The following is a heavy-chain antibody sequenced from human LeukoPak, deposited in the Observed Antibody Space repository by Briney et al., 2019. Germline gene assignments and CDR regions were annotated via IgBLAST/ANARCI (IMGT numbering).Heavy chain of an antibody. CDR3: ARVPGYGDYVGY. J-gene: IGHJ4*02. V-gene: IGHV4-34*01. Sequence: SETLSLTCAVYGGSFSGYYWSWIRQPPGKGLEWIGEINHSGSTNYNPSLKSRVTISVDTSKNQFSLKLSSVTAADTAVYYCARVPGYGDYVGYWGQGTPVTVSS. CDR1: GGSFSGYY. D-gene: IGHD4-17*01. CDR2: INHSGST.